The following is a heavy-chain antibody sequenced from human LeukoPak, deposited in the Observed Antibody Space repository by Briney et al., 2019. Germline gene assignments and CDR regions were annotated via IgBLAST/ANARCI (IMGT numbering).Heavy chain of an antibody. Sequence: GGSLRLSCAASGFTFSNAWMSWVRQAPGKGLEWVGRIKSKTDGGTTDYAAPVKGRFTISRDDSKNTLYLQMNSLKTEDTAVYYCTTEVGYCGSTSCYSLDYWGQGTLVTVSS. CDR3: TTEVGYCGSTSCYSLDY. CDR2: IKSKTDGGTT. J-gene: IGHJ4*02. D-gene: IGHD2-2*02. CDR1: GFTFSNAW. V-gene: IGHV3-15*01.